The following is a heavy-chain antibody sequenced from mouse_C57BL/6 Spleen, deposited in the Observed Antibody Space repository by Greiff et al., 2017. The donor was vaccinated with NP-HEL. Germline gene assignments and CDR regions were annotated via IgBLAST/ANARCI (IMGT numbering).Heavy chain of an antibody. Sequence: VQLQQPGAELVMPGASVKLSCKASGYTFTSYWMHWVKQRPGQGLEWIGEIDPSDSYTNYNQKFKGKSTLTVDKSSSTAYMQLSSLTSEDSAVYYCARPQYYGSSYRYAMDYWGQGTSVTVSS. CDR1: GYTFTSYW. CDR2: IDPSDSYT. V-gene: IGHV1-69*01. J-gene: IGHJ4*01. D-gene: IGHD1-1*01. CDR3: ARPQYYGSSYRYAMDY.